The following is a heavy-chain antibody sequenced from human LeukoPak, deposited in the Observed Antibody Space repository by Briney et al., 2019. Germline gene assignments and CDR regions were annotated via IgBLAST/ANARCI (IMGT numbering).Heavy chain of an antibody. J-gene: IGHJ4*02. Sequence: TGGSLRLSCAASGFTFSSYAMSWVRQAPGKGLEWASAISGSGGSTYYADSVKGRFTISRDNSKNTPYLQMNSLRAEDTAVYYCAKGSAAPRGRIAVAGPIDYWGQGTLVTVSS. D-gene: IGHD6-19*01. CDR2: ISGSGGST. CDR1: GFTFSSYA. V-gene: IGHV3-23*01. CDR3: AKGSAAPRGRIAVAGPIDY.